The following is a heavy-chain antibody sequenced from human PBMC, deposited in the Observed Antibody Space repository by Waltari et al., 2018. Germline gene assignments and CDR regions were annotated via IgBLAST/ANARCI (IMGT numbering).Heavy chain of an antibody. V-gene: IGHV1-3*01. CDR1: GYTFTSYA. CDR2: INAGNGNT. J-gene: IGHJ6*02. Sequence: QVQLVQSGAEVKKPGASVKVSCKASGYTFTSYAMHWVRQAPGQRLEWMGWINAGNGNTKYSQKFQGRVTMTRDTSASTAYMELSSLRSEDTAVYYCARERVEMATMIYYGMDVWGQGTTVTVSS. CDR3: ARERVEMATMIYYGMDV. D-gene: IGHD5-12*01.